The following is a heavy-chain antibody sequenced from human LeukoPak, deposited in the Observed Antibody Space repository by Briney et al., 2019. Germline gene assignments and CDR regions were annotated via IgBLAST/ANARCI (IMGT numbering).Heavy chain of an antibody. D-gene: IGHD7-27*01. Sequence: GGSLRLSCAASGFTFSSYWMNWVRQAPGKGLVWVSRIASDGSSTTYADSVKGRFSISRDNAKNTLYLQMNSLRAEDTALYYCATSLGPLTEYWGQGTLVTVSS. J-gene: IGHJ4*02. CDR3: ATSLGPLTEY. CDR1: GFTFSSYW. V-gene: IGHV3-74*01. CDR2: IASDGSST.